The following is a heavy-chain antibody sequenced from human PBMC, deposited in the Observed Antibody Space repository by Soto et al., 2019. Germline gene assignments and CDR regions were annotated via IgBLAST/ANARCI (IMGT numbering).Heavy chain of an antibody. J-gene: IGHJ6*02. V-gene: IGHV3-23*01. D-gene: IGHD2-15*01. CDR1: GFTFSTYA. CDR3: AKRIPVDGRGYYYYGMDV. Sequence: EVQLLESGGGLVQPGGSLRLSCVASGFTFSTYAMNWVRQAPGKGLEWVSGISGSGGSTFYADSVKGRFTISRDNSKNTLYLQMNSLIAEDTAVYYCAKRIPVDGRGYYYYGMDVWGQGATVTVSS. CDR2: ISGSGGST.